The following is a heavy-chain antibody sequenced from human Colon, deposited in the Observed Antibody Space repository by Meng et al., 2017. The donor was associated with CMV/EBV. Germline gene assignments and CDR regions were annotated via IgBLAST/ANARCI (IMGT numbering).Heavy chain of an antibody. CDR2: ISSTGSFI. J-gene: IGHJ4*02. D-gene: IGHD4/OR15-4a*01. V-gene: IGHV3-21*01. CDR3: AGVAYDYGDRHFAY. Sequence: GESLKISCTASGFTFSRYTMNWVRQAPGKGLEWVASISSTGSFIKYVDSVEGRFTISRDNAKTSVYLQMNSPRAEDTAVYYCAGVAYDYGDRHFAYWGQGALVTVSS. CDR1: GFTFSRYT.